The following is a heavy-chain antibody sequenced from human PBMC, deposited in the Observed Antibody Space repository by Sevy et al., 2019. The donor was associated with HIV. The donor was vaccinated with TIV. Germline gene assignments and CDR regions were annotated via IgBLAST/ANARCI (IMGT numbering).Heavy chain of an antibody. V-gene: IGHV3-30*09. Sequence: GGSLRLSCAASGFTFSSYALLWVRQAPGKGLEWVSLITYDGSKKYYADSVKGRFAISRDKSKNTLFLQMNSLRGEDTAIYYCARVGVSYCTDDCYHRFDYWGRGTLVTVSS. CDR1: GFTFSSYA. CDR3: ARVGVSYCTDDCYHRFDY. J-gene: IGHJ4*02. D-gene: IGHD2-21*02. CDR2: ITYDGSKK.